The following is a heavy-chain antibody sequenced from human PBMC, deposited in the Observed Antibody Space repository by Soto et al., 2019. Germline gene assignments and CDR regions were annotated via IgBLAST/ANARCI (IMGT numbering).Heavy chain of an antibody. V-gene: IGHV3-23*01. Sequence: VQLLESGGGLVQPGGSLRLSCAASEFTFSSYAMSWVRQAPGKGLEWVSTISSSGGSTYHADSVKGRFTISRDNSKNTLYLQMNNLRAEDTAIYYCSHCTGGTCYRSYFDYWGQGTLVTVSS. CDR1: EFTFSSYA. J-gene: IGHJ4*02. D-gene: IGHD2-15*01. CDR3: SHCTGGTCYRSYFDY. CDR2: ISSSGGST.